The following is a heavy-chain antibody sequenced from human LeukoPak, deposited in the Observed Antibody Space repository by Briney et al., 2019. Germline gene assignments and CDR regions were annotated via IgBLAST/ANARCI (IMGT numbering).Heavy chain of an antibody. CDR3: ASGDYGSGSLIQDYYMDV. Sequence: GASVKVSCKASGGTFSSYAISWVRQAPGQGLEWMGGIIPIFGTANYAQKFQGRVTITADESTSTAYMELSSLRSEDTAVYYCASGDYGSGSLIQDYYMDVWGKGTTVTISS. CDR2: IIPIFGTA. V-gene: IGHV1-69*13. CDR1: GGTFSSYA. J-gene: IGHJ6*03. D-gene: IGHD3-10*01.